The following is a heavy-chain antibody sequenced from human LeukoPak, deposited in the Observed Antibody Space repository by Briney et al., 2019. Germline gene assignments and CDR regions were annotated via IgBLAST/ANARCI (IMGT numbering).Heavy chain of an antibody. D-gene: IGHD2-2*01. CDR1: GYTFTSYY. CDR2: INPSGGST. V-gene: IGHV1-46*01. Sequence: ASVKVSCKASGYTFTSYYMHWVRQAPGQGLEWMGIINPSGGSTSYARKFQGRVTMTRDTSTSTVYMELSSLRSEDTAVYYCARYQGGRDAFDIWGQGTMVTVSS. J-gene: IGHJ3*02. CDR3: ARYQGGRDAFDI.